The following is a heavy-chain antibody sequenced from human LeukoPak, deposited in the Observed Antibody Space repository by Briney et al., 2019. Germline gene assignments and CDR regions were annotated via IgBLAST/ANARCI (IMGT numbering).Heavy chain of an antibody. CDR1: GFTFSSYA. Sequence: GRSLRLSCAASGFTFSSYAMSWVRQAPGKGLEWVSAISGSGGSTYYADSVKGRFTISRDNSKNTLYLQMNSLRAEDTAVYYCAKFLALDDSRDYWGQGTLVTVSS. J-gene: IGHJ4*02. CDR3: AKFLALDDSRDY. D-gene: IGHD3-22*01. V-gene: IGHV3-23*01. CDR2: ISGSGGST.